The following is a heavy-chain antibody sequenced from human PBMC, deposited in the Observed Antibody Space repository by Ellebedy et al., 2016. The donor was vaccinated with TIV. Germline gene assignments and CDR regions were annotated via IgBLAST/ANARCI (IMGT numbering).Heavy chain of an antibody. CDR1: GFTFTTYW. J-gene: IGHJ4*02. D-gene: IGHD3-10*01. V-gene: IGHV3-7*01. Sequence: GESLKISXTASGFTFTTYWMSWVRQAPGKGLEWVANIKQDGSAKFYVDSVKGRFTISSDNAKNSLYLQMNSLRAEDTAVYYCARDLTGEYDYWGQGTLVTVSA. CDR3: ARDLTGEYDY. CDR2: IKQDGSAK.